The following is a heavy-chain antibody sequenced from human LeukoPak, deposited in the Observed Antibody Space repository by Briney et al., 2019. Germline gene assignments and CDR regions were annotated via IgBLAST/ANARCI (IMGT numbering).Heavy chain of an antibody. D-gene: IGHD6-13*01. CDR1: GGSFSGYY. V-gene: IGHV4-34*01. J-gene: IGHJ6*03. CDR3: AREGVGSIAAAGTAGRYYYYYMDV. Sequence: SETLSLTCAVYGGSFSGYYWSWIRQPPGKGLEWMGEINHRGSTNYNPSLKSRVTISVDTSKNQFSLKLSSVTAADTAVYYCAREGVGSIAAAGTAGRYYYYYMDVWGKGTTVTVSS. CDR2: INHRGST.